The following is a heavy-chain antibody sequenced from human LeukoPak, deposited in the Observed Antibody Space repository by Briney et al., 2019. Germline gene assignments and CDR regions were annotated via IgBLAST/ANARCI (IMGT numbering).Heavy chain of an antibody. CDR3: ARDNASRDPPHFDY. Sequence: GASVKVSCKASGGTFSNYAISWVRQAPGQGLEWRGGIIPSFGTANYAQKFRGRVTITADNSTRTAYMELSSLTSEDTAVYYCARDNASRDPPHFDYWGQGTLVTVSS. CDR2: IIPSFGTA. J-gene: IGHJ4*02. D-gene: IGHD3-16*01. V-gene: IGHV1-69*06. CDR1: GGTFSNYA.